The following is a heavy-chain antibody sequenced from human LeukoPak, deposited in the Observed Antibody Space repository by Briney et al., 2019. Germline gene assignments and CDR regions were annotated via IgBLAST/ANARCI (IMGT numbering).Heavy chain of an antibody. Sequence: ASVKVSCKASGYTFTSYGISWVRQAPGQGLEWMGWISAYNGNTNYAQKLQGRVTMTTDTSTSPAYMELRSLRSDDTAVYYCARVIGSPPYYYYYMDVWGKGTTVTVSS. CDR3: ARVIGSPPYYYYYMDV. J-gene: IGHJ6*03. CDR1: GYTFTSYG. D-gene: IGHD3-10*01. V-gene: IGHV1-18*01. CDR2: ISAYNGNT.